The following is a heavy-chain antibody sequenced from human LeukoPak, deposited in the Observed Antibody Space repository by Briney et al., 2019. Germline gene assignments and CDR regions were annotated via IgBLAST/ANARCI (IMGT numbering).Heavy chain of an antibody. D-gene: IGHD6-6*01. CDR2: IYYSGTT. Sequence: SETLSLTCSVSAASTSDYYWSWIRLPPGKGLEWIGYIYYSGTTNYNPSLKSRVTISKDPSKNQISLKLTSVTHADTAVYYCARGSNWFDPWGQGILVTVSS. V-gene: IGHV4-59*01. CDR3: ARGSNWFDP. J-gene: IGHJ5*02. CDR1: AASTSDYY.